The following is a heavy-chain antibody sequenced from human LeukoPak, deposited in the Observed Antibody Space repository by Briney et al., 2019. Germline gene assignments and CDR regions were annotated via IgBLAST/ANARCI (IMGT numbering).Heavy chain of an antibody. CDR3: AESRGYYYYYMDV. J-gene: IGHJ6*03. Sequence: SETLSLTCAVYGGSFSGYYWSWIRQPPGKGLEWMGEINHSGSTNYNPSLKSRVTISVDTSKNQFSLKLSSVTAADTAVYYCAESRGYYYYYMDVWGKGTTVTVSS. V-gene: IGHV4-34*01. D-gene: IGHD3-10*01. CDR1: GGSFSGYY. CDR2: INHSGST.